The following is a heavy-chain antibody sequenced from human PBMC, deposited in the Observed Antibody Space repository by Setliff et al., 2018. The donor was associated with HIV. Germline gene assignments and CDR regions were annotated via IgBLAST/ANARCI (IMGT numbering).Heavy chain of an antibody. D-gene: IGHD2-15*01. J-gene: IGHJ4*02. CDR1: GGSFSAYC. V-gene: IGHV4-34*01. Sequence: SETLSLTCAVYGGSFSAYCWSWVRQPPEKGLEWIGEINPGGSATYNPSLKSRVTISVDTSKNQFSLKLNTVTAADTAIYYCVLLEVPFIEGIAPPLWGQGSLVTVSS. CDR3: VLLEVPFIEGIAPPL. CDR2: INPGGSA.